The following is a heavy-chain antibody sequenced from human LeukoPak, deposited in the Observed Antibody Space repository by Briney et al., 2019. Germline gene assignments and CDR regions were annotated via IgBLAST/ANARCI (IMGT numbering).Heavy chain of an antibody. CDR3: ARVRDLTGLAY. D-gene: IGHD3/OR15-3a*01. CDR1: GYTFTTYY. CDR2: INPNSGGT. J-gene: IGHJ4*02. V-gene: IGHV1-2*02. Sequence: ASVTVSCKASGYTFTTYYMHWVRQAPGHGLEWMTWINPNSGGTSYAQKFQGRVTVTRDTSISTAYMELSRLTSDDTAVYFCARVRDLTGLAYWGQGTLVTVSS.